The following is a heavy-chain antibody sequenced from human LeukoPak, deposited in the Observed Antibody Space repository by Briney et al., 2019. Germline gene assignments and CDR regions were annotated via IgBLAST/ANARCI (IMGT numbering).Heavy chain of an antibody. D-gene: IGHD4-23*01. CDR3: ARGYGGADIDY. J-gene: IGHJ4*02. V-gene: IGHV1-2*02. CDR2: INPNSGGT. CDR1: AYTFTDYY. Sequence: ASVKVSCKASAYTFTDYYLHWVRQAPGQRLEWLGWINPNSGGTNYALKFQGRVTMTRDTSISTAYMELGRLRSDDTAAYYCARGYGGADIDYWGQGTLVTVSS.